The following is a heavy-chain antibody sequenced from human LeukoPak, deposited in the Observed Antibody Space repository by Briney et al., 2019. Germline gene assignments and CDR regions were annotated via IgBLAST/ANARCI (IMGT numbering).Heavy chain of an antibody. V-gene: IGHV1-46*01. Sequence: ASVKVSCKASGYTFTSYYMHWVRQAPGQGLEWMGIINPSGGSTSYAQKFQGRVTMTRDTSTSTVYMELSSLRSEDTAVYYCARAVDRAAATTYYYYYMDVWGKGTTVTVSS. J-gene: IGHJ6*03. CDR3: ARAVDRAAATTYYYYYMDV. CDR2: INPSGGST. CDR1: GYTFTSYY. D-gene: IGHD6-13*01.